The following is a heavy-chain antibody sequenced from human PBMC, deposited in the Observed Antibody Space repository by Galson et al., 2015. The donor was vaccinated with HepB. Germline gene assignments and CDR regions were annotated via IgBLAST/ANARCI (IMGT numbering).Heavy chain of an antibody. J-gene: IGHJ5*01. D-gene: IGHD3-10*01. CDR3: ARPSHYGSGSYWDPFDS. Sequence: QSGAEVKKPGESLKISCKGSGYIFSNYWIVWVRQMPGKGLEFMGIIYPGDSDTKYSPSFQGQVTISADKSTSTAYLQWSSLKASDTALYYCARPSHYGSGSYWDPFDSWGQGTLVTVSS. CDR2: IYPGDSDT. V-gene: IGHV5-51*01. CDR1: GYIFSNYW.